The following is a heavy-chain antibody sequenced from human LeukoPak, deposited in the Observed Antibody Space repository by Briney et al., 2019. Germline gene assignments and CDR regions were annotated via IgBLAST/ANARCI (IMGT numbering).Heavy chain of an antibody. D-gene: IGHD5-18*01. V-gene: IGHV3-7*01. CDR2: IKNDGSQK. J-gene: IGHJ3*02. CDR3: AKFNTNPGYALDI. Sequence: PGGSLRLSCAASEFTISNYWMTWVRQAPGRGLEWVANIKNDGSQKYYADSVKGRFTISRDNAENSLYLQMNSLRAEDTAVYYCAKFNTNPGYALDIWGQGTKVTVSS. CDR1: EFTISNYW.